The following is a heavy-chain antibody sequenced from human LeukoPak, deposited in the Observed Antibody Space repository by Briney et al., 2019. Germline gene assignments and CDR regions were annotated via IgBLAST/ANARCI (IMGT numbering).Heavy chain of an antibody. J-gene: IGHJ3*02. CDR3: ARLPAYCSSTNCYVGAFDI. D-gene: IGHD2-2*01. V-gene: IGHV4-39*01. CDR2: IYYTGST. CDR1: GGSISSSSYY. Sequence: SETLSLTCTVSGGSISSSSYYWGWIRQPPGKGLEWIGSIYYTGSTYYNPSLKSRVTISVDTSKNQLSLKLSSVTAADTAVYYCARLPAYCSSTNCYVGAFDIWGQGTMVIVSS.